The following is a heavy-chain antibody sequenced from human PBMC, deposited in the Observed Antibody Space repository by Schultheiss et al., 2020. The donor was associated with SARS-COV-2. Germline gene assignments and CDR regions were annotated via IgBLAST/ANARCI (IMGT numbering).Heavy chain of an antibody. D-gene: IGHD1-14*01. CDR2: IIPIFGTA. CDR1: GGTFSSYA. J-gene: IGHJ4*02. Sequence: SVKVSCKASGGTFSSYAISWVRQAPGQGLEWMGGIIPIFGTANYAQKLQGRVTMTTDTSTSTAYMELRSLRSDDTAVYYCARAMTTGSLSDYWGQGTLVTVSS. CDR3: ARAMTTGSLSDY. V-gene: IGHV1-69*05.